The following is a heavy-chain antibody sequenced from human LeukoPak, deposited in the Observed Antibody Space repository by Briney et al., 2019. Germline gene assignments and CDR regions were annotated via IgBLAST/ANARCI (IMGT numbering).Heavy chain of an antibody. CDR3: ARGGSGSYKYYFDY. Sequence: SVKVSCKASGGTFSSYTISWVRQAPGQGLERMGRIIPFLGIANYAQNFQGRVTMTSDTSTSTVYMELSSLRSEDTAVYYCARGGSGSYKYYFDYWGQGTLVTVSP. CDR1: GGTFSSYT. V-gene: IGHV1-69*02. CDR2: IIPFLGIA. D-gene: IGHD1-26*01. J-gene: IGHJ4*02.